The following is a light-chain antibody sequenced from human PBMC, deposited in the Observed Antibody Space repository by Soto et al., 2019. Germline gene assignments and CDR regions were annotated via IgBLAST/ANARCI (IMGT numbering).Light chain of an antibody. CDR1: NSDVGGYNY. J-gene: IGLJ1*01. Sequence: QSALTQPASVSGSPGQSITISCTGTNSDVGGYNYVSWYQQHPGKAPELMIYEVSHRPSGVSNRFSGSKSDNTASLTISGLQAEDEADYYCSSYTSISTLYVFGTGTQQTVL. CDR3: SSYTSISTLYV. CDR2: EVS. V-gene: IGLV2-14*01.